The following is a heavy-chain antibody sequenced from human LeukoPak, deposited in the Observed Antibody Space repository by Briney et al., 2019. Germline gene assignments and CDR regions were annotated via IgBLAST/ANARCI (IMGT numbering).Heavy chain of an antibody. CDR1: GGSISSSSYY. D-gene: IGHD3-10*01. V-gene: IGHV4-39*01. CDR3: ARGPLLWFRGVYWFDP. J-gene: IGHJ5*02. CDR2: IYYSGST. Sequence: SETLSLTCTVSGGSISSSSYYWGWIRQPPGKGLEWIGSIYYSGSTYYNPSLKSRVTISVDTSKNQFSLKLSSVTAADTAVYYCARGPLLWFRGVYWFDPWGQGTLVTVSS.